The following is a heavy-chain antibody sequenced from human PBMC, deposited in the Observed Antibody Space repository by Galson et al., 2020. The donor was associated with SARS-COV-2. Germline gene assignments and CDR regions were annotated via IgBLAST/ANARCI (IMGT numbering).Heavy chain of an antibody. D-gene: IGHD3-10*01. V-gene: IGHV3-30*03. CDR3: ARGVYTMVRGVPGY. Sequence: GESLKISCAASGFTFSSYGMHWVRQAPGKGLEWVAVISYDGSNKYYADSVKGRFTISRDNSKNTLYLQMNSLRAEDTAVYYCARGVYTMVRGVPGYWGQGTLVTVSS. CDR2: ISYDGSNK. J-gene: IGHJ4*02. CDR1: GFTFSSYG.